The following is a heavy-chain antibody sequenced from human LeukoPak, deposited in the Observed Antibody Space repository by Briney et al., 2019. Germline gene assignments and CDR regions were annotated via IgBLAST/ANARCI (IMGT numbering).Heavy chain of an antibody. CDR2: IIPIFGTA. CDR3: ARDGRSGYSYGYFY. D-gene: IGHD5-18*01. Sequence: SVKVSFKAAGGTFSSYAISWVRQAPGQGLEWMGGIIPIFGTANYAQKFQGRVTITADESTSTAYMELSSLRSEDTAVYYCARDGRSGYSYGYFYWGQGTLVTVSS. V-gene: IGHV1-69*13. CDR1: GGTFSSYA. J-gene: IGHJ4*02.